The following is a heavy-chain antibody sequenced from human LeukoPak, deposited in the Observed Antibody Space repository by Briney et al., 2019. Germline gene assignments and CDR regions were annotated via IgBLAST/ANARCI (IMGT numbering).Heavy chain of an antibody. CDR1: GDSINNYY. D-gene: IGHD5-12*01. V-gene: IGHV4-59*13. Sequence: ETLSLTCTVSGDSINNYYWSWIRQPPGRGLEWIGHIYHGGSSNYNPSLKSRVTISIDTSKNQLSLKLGSVTAADTAMYYCARYKDGGYVSFDYWGQGTQVTVSS. J-gene: IGHJ4*02. CDR2: IYHGGSS. CDR3: ARYKDGGYVSFDY.